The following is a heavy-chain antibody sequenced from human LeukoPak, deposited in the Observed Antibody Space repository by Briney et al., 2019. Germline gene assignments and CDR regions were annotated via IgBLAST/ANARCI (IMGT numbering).Heavy chain of an antibody. J-gene: IGHJ4*02. CDR2: IKKDGSEK. V-gene: IGHV3-7*01. CDR3: ARLRGDYLWGSYRYFDY. Sequence: GGSLRLSCAASGFTFSSYWMTWVRQAPGKGLEWVANIKKDGSEKYYVDSVKGRFTISRDNAKKSMYLQMNSLRAEDTAVYYCARLRGDYLWGSYRYFDYWGQGTLVTVPS. CDR1: GFTFSSYW. D-gene: IGHD3-16*02.